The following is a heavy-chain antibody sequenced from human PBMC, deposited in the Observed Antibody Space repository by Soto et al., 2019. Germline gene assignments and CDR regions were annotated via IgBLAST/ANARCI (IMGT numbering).Heavy chain of an antibody. V-gene: IGHV4-39*01. Sequence: SETLSLTCTVSGGSISSSSYYWGWIRQPPGKGLEWIGSIHYSGSTYYNPSLKSRVTISVDTSKNQFSLKLSSVTAADTAVYYCARHKGGPTVTTPGGGYYYGMDVWGQGTTVTVSS. CDR3: ARHKGGPTVTTPGGGYYYGMDV. CDR2: IHYSGST. J-gene: IGHJ6*02. CDR1: GGSISSSSYY. D-gene: IGHD4-17*01.